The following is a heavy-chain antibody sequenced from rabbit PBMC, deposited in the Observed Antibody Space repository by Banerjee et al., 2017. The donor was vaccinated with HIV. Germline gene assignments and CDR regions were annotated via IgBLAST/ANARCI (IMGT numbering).Heavy chain of an antibody. CDR3: ARGYAGSNYWPYFNL. J-gene: IGHJ4*01. Sequence: QQQLEESGGGLVQPGGSLKLSCKASGFDVNTYYMSWVRQAPGKGLEWIGYIYSGKGGTDYASWVNGRFTISKTSSTTVTLQMTSLTAAGTATYFCARGYAGSNYWPYFNLWGPGTLVTVS. CDR2: IYSGKGGT. D-gene: IGHD8-1*01. V-gene: IGHV1S45*01. CDR1: GFDVNTYYM.